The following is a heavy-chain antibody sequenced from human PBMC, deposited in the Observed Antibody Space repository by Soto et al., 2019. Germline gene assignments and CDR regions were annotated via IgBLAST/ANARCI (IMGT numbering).Heavy chain of an antibody. Sequence: GGSLRLSCAASGFTFSSYSMNWVRQAPGKGLEWVSSISSSSSYIYYADSVKGRFTISRDNAKNSLYLQMNSLRAEDTAVYYCAREAIAAAGFSIDYWGQGTLVTVPS. CDR2: ISSSSSYI. CDR1: GFTFSSYS. CDR3: AREAIAAAGFSIDY. V-gene: IGHV3-21*01. J-gene: IGHJ4*02. D-gene: IGHD6-13*01.